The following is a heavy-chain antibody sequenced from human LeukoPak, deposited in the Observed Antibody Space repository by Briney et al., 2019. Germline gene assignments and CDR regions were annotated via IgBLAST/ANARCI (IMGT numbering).Heavy chain of an antibody. CDR2: IYTSGST. CDR1: GGSISSYY. Sequence: PSETLSLTCTVSGGSISSYYWSSIRQPARKGLEWIGRIYTSGSTNYSPSLKSRVTMSVDTSKNQFSLKLSSVTAADTAVYYCARDLLWFGEKHAFDIWGQGTMVTVSS. D-gene: IGHD3-10*01. J-gene: IGHJ3*02. CDR3: ARDLLWFGEKHAFDI. V-gene: IGHV4-4*07.